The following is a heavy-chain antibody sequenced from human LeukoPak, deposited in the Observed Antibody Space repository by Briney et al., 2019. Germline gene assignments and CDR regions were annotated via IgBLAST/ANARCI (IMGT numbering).Heavy chain of an antibody. Sequence: GGSLRLSCAASGFTFSSYAMHWVRQAPGKGLEWVAVISYDGSNKYYADSVKGRFTISRDNSKNTLYLQMNSLRAEDTAVYYCARGYGVAGPLFDAFDIWGQGTMVTVSS. J-gene: IGHJ3*02. V-gene: IGHV3-30*04. CDR3: ARGYGVAGPLFDAFDI. CDR2: ISYDGSNK. CDR1: GFTFSSYA. D-gene: IGHD6-19*01.